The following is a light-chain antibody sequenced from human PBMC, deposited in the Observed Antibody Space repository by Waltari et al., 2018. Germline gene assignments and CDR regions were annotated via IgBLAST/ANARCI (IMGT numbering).Light chain of an antibody. J-gene: IGLJ2*01. CDR2: DTS. Sequence: QAVVTQEPSLTVSPGGTVPLPCGSSTGSVANSHYPYLFQQKPGQAPKTLIYDTSNTYSWTPARFSGSLLGGKAALTLSGGQPEDEADYYCMLSYNGVRVFGGGTKLTVL. CDR1: TGSVANSHY. V-gene: IGLV7-46*01. CDR3: MLSYNGVRV.